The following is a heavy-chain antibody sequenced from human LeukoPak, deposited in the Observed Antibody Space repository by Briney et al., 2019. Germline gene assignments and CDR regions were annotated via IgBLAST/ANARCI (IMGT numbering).Heavy chain of an antibody. D-gene: IGHD2-15*01. V-gene: IGHV3-48*02. Sequence: PGGSRRLSCIASGFPFSASSMSWVRRARGKGLEWVSYISDISDTLIKYADCVKGRFTISRDNARNLVYLQMNSLRDEDTAVYYCARVRGSTLGRAYLDPWGQGTRVTVSS. CDR1: GFPFSASS. CDR3: ARVRGSTLGRAYLDP. J-gene: IGHJ5*02. CDR2: ISDISDTLI.